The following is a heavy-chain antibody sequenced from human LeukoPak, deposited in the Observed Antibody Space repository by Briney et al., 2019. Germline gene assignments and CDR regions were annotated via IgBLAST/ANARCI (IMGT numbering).Heavy chain of an antibody. Sequence: SETLSLTCTVAGGSTSSYYWSWIRQPPGKGLEWIGYMSNSGNTKYNPSLKSRATISVDTSKNQFSLKVSSVTAADTAVYYCAGSPAGRYYDCLWGQGTLVTVSS. J-gene: IGHJ1*01. CDR2: MSNSGNT. CDR3: AGSPAGRYYDCL. V-gene: IGHV4-59*01. D-gene: IGHD3-3*01. CDR1: GGSTSSYY.